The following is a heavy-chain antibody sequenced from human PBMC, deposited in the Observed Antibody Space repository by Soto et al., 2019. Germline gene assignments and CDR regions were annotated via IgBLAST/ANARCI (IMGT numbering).Heavy chain of an antibody. CDR1: GGTFSSYA. V-gene: IGHV1-69*13. CDR3: ARVRDGYAGDYSDY. CDR2: IIPIFGTA. J-gene: IGHJ4*02. Sequence: SVRVSCKASGGTFSSYAISWVRQAPGQGLEWMGGIIPIFGTANYAQKFQGRVTITADESTSTAYMELSSLRSEDTAVYYCARVRDGYAGDYSDYWGQGTLVTVSS. D-gene: IGHD5-12*01.